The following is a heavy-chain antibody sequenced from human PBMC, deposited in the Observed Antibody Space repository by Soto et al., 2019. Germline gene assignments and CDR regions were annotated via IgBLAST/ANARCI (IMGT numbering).Heavy chain of an antibody. CDR1: GITFSNYW. Sequence: PGGSLRLSCTASGITFSNYWMTWVRQAPGKGPEWVANINQDGSEKYYVDSVRGRFTVSRDNAKNSLFLQMNSLRAEDTAVYYCAKDWRVGDGYNPFDYWGQGTLVTVSS. J-gene: IGHJ4*02. CDR2: INQDGSEK. CDR3: AKDWRVGDGYNPFDY. V-gene: IGHV3-7*03. D-gene: IGHD5-12*01.